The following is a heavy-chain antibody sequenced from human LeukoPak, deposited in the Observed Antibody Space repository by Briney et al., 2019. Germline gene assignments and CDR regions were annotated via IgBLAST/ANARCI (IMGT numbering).Heavy chain of an antibody. D-gene: IGHD6-19*01. CDR3: ARDSLIAVAENWFDP. V-gene: IGHV1-2*02. J-gene: IGHJ5*02. CDR1: GYTFTGYY. Sequence: GASVKVSCKASGYTFTGYYMHWVRQAPGQGLEWMGWINPNSGDTNYAQKFQGRVTMTRDTSISTAYMELSRLRSDDTAVYYCARDSLIAVAENWFDPWGQGTLVTVSS. CDR2: INPNSGDT.